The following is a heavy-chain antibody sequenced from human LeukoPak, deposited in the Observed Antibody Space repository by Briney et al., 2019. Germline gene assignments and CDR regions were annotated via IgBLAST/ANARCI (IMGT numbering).Heavy chain of an antibody. CDR2: IIPILGIA. D-gene: IGHD2-2*01. CDR1: GGTFSSYT. Sequence: ASVKVSCKASGGTFSSYTISWVRQAPGQGLEWMGRIIPILGIANYAQKFQGRVTITVDKSTSTAYMELSSLRSEDTAVYYCARGGLGYCSSTSCSTRRWFDPWGQGTLVTVSS. V-gene: IGHV1-69*02. J-gene: IGHJ5*02. CDR3: ARGGLGYCSSTSCSTRRWFDP.